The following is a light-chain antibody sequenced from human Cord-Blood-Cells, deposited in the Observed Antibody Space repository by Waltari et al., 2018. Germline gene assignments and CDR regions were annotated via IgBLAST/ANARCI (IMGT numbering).Light chain of an antibody. J-gene: IGKJ1*01. CDR3: QQYYSTPQT. CDR2: WAS. CDR1: RSVLYSSNNKNY. Sequence: IAMTQSPDSLAVSLGERATINCKSSRSVLYSSNNKNYLAWYQQKPGQPPKLLIYWASTRESGVPDRFSGSGSGTDFTLTISSLQAEDVAVYYCQQYYSTPQTFGQGTKVEIK. V-gene: IGKV4-1*01.